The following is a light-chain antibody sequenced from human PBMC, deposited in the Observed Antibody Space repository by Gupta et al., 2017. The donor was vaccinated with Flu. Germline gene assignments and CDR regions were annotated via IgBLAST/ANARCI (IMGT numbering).Light chain of an antibody. CDR3: QQNNRSSWT. CDR2: KAS. Sequence: IQMTQSPSTLSAFVGDRVTITCRASQSITNWVAWYQQKPGKAPKLLIYKASKLESGVPARFSGSVSGTEIALTISRRQPEDFATYYCQQNNRSSWTFGQGTRVEIK. CDR1: QSITNW. J-gene: IGKJ1*01. V-gene: IGKV1-5*03.